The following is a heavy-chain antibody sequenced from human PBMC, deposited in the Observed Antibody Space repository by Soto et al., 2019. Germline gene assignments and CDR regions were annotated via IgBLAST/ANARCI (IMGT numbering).Heavy chain of an antibody. D-gene: IGHD5-18*01. J-gene: IGHJ6*02. CDR3: ATDRGYSYGRDAYYGMDV. CDR2: IYYSGST. CDR1: GGSISSYY. V-gene: IGHV4-59*01. Sequence: SETLSLTCTVSGGSISSYYWSWIRQPPGKGLEWIGYIYYSGSTNYNPSLKSRVTISVETYKNQFSLKLSSVTAADTAVYYCATDRGYSYGRDAYYGMDVWGQWTTVTVS.